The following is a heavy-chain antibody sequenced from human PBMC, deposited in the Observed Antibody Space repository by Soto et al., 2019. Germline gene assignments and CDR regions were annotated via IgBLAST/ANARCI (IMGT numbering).Heavy chain of an antibody. CDR1: GGSISSGDYY. J-gene: IGHJ6*02. CDR2: IYYSGST. CDR3: ARDSYYYDSSGYYSNYGMDV. Sequence: SETLSLTCTVSGGSISSGDYYWSWIRQPPGKGLEWIGYIYYSGSTYYNPSLKGRVTISVDTSKNQFSLKLSSVTAADTAVYYCARDSYYYDSSGYYSNYGMDVWGQGTTVTVSS. V-gene: IGHV4-30-4*01. D-gene: IGHD3-22*01.